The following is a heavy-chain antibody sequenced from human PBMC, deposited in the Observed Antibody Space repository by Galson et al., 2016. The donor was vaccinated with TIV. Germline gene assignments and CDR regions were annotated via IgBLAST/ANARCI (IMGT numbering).Heavy chain of an antibody. Sequence: SCKASGYTFSNYDVNWVRQAPGQGLEWMGWMNANTGDTGYAQNFQGRVTMTRDNSINTAYMELSSLKSEDTAIYYCARGHRVSTSTMTVVIRAPLAYWGQGPRVTVSS. CDR3: ARGHRVSTSTMTVVIRAPLAY. V-gene: IGHV1-8*01. CDR1: GYTFSNYD. J-gene: IGHJ4*02. D-gene: IGHD3-22*01. CDR2: MNANTGDT.